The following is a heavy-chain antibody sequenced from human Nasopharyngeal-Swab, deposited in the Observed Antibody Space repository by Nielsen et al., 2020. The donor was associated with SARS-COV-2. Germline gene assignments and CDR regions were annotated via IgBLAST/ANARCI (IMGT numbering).Heavy chain of an antibody. CDR3: ARGDLVVVPSPILGLGPFFYYFYLDV. CDR1: GGSVSSNDW. V-gene: IGHV4-4*02. CDR2: VSHSGSI. J-gene: IGHJ6*03. D-gene: IGHD2-2*01. Sequence: SETLSLTCAVSGGSVSSNDWWTWVRQSPGKGLEWIGEVSHSGSINYNPSLKSRVTLSMDKSKRQSSLRLTSVSAADTAVYFCARGDLVVVPSPILGLGPFFYYFYLDVWGKGTTVIVSS.